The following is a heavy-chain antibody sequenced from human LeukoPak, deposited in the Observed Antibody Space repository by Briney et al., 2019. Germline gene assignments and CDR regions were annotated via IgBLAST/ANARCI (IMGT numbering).Heavy chain of an antibody. CDR3: ARGLDYGDQIILR. J-gene: IGHJ4*02. CDR1: GYTLTSYV. CDR2: ISAYNGNT. Sequence: ASVKVSCKASGYTLTSYVISSVRQAPGQGLEWMGWISAYNGNTNYAQKLQGRVTMATDTSTSTAYMELRSLRSDDTGVYYCARGLDYGDQIILRWGQGTLVTVSS. V-gene: IGHV1-18*01. D-gene: IGHD4-17*01.